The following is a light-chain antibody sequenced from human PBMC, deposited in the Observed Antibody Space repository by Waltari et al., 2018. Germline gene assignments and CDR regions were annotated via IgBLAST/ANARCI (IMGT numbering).Light chain of an antibody. V-gene: IGLV1-44*01. CDR2: SND. CDR1: ASNIGSSV. J-gene: IGLJ3*02. CDR3: AAWDDSINGPA. Sequence: QSVLTQPPSASGAPGQTVAISCSGSASNIGSSVVTWYQQLPGTTPTLLIFSNDQRPSVVPGRFSGSKSATSASLAISGLQSEDEAHYYCAAWDDSINGPAFGGGTKLTVL.